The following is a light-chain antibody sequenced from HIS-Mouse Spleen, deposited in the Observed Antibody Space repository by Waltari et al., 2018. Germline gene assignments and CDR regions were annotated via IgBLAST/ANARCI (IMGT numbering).Light chain of an antibody. CDR1: SSDVGGSNY. V-gene: IGLV2-14*03. CDR2: DVS. CDR3: SSYTSSSFNVV. Sequence: QSALTQPASVSGSPGQSITIPCTGTSSDVGGSNYVPWYQQHPGKAPKPIVYDVSNRPSGVSNRFSGSKSGNTASLTISGLQAEDEADYYCSSYTSSSFNVVFGGGTKLTVL. J-gene: IGLJ2*01.